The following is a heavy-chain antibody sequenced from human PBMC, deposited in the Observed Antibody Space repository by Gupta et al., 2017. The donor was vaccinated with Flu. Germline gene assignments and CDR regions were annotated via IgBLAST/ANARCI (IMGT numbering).Heavy chain of an antibody. V-gene: IGHV3-30*03. D-gene: IGHD1-7*01. CDR2: ISYDGSNI. CDR3: AARNWNYGY. Sequence: GMHWVRQAPGKGLEWVAIISYDGSNIYYADPVKGRFTISRDNFKSTLFLQMNSLGPDDTAVYYCAARNWNYGYWGQGTLVTVAS. CDR1: G. J-gene: IGHJ4*02.